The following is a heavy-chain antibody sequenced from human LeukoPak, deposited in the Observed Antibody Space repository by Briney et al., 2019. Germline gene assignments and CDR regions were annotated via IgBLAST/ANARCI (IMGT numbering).Heavy chain of an antibody. CDR2: INHSGGT. CDR1: GGSFSGFR. J-gene: IGHJ6*03. CDR3: AKVSTATTDYYYMDV. Sequence: SETLSLTCAVSGGSFSGFRWHWIRQPPGKGPEWIGEINHSGGTTYNPSLKSRVTMSVDTSKNQFSLKLSSVTAADTAVYYCAKVSTATTDYYYMDVWGKGTTVTVSS. V-gene: IGHV4-34*01. D-gene: IGHD1-7*01.